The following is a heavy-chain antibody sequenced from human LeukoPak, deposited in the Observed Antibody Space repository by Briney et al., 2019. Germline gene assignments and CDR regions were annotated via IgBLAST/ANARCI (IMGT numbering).Heavy chain of an antibody. CDR1: GFTFSSYG. Sequence: PGGSLRLSCAASGFTFSSYGMHWVRQAPGKGLEWVAVISYDGSNKYYADSVKGRFTISRDNSKNTLYLQMNSLRAEDTAVYYCAKVRHIVVVTAEFDYWGQGTLVTVSS. J-gene: IGHJ4*02. CDR2: ISYDGSNK. V-gene: IGHV3-30*18. D-gene: IGHD2-21*02. CDR3: AKVRHIVVVTAEFDY.